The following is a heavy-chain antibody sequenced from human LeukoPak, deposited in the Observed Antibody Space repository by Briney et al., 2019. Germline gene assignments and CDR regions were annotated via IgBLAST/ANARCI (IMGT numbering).Heavy chain of an antibody. J-gene: IGHJ5*02. CDR2: IIPILGIA. CDR1: GGTFSSYA. Sequence: ASVKVSCKASGGTFSSYAISWVRQAPGQGLEWMGRIIPILGIANYAQKFQGRVTITADKSTSTAYMELSSLRSEDTAVYYCARSMVRRPYDYVWGSYEDNWFDPWGQGTLVTVSS. CDR3: ARSMVRRPYDYVWGSYEDNWFDP. V-gene: IGHV1-69*04. D-gene: IGHD3-16*01.